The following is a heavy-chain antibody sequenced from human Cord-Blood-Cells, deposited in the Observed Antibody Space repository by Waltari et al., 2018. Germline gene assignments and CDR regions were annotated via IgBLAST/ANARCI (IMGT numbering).Heavy chain of an antibody. CDR1: GGSISSSSYY. CDR3: ARGAVAGTVFDY. D-gene: IGHD6-19*01. V-gene: IGHV4-39*01. J-gene: IGHJ4*02. CDR2: IYYSGST. Sequence: QLQLQESGPGLVKPRETLSLTCTVSGGSISSSSYYWGWIRQPPGKGLEWIGSIYYSGSTYYNPSPKSRVTISVDTSKNQFSLKLSSVTAADTAVYYCARGAVAGTVFDYWGQGTLVTVSS.